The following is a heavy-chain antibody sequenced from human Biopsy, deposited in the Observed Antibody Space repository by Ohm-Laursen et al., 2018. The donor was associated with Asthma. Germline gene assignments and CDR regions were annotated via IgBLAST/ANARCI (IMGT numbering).Heavy chain of an antibody. CDR1: GYSLTDLT. CDR2: HDHEEGGT. CDR3: ASDFPKDYVRYNFQF. Sequence: SVNLSSTLSGYSLTDLTMHSVRQAPGQGLGWMGGHDHEEGGTVNARRFQGRVTMTKDTSTDTAYMELSSLSSDDTAVYCCASDFPKDYVRYNFQFWGQGTLVTVSS. J-gene: IGHJ4*02. D-gene: IGHD4-17*01. V-gene: IGHV1-24*01.